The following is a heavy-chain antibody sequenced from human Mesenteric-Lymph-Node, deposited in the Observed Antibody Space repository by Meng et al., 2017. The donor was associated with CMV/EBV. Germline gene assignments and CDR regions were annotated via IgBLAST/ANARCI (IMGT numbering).Heavy chain of an antibody. CDR3: ARVMRDVAVVPAAYSRGGYYFDY. V-gene: IGHV4-38-2*02. CDR2: SYHSGST. Sequence: SETLSLTCTVSGYSISSGYYWGWIRQPPGKGLEWIASSYHSGSTYYNPSLKSRVTISVDTSKNQFSLKLSSVTAADTAVYYCARVMRDVAVVPAAYSRGGYYFDYWGQGTLVTVSS. J-gene: IGHJ4*02. D-gene: IGHD2-2*01. CDR1: GYSISSGYY.